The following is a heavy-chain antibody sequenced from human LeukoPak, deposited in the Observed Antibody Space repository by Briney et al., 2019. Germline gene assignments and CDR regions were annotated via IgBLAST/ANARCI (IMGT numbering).Heavy chain of an antibody. CDR1: GGSISSGSYY. Sequence: SETLSLTCTVSGGSISSGSYYWHWIRQPAGKGLEWIGRIYTSGSTNYNPSLKSRVTISVDTSKNQFSLKLSSVTAADTAVYYCARDREYQLYNWFDPWGQGTLVTVSS. CDR3: ARDREYQLYNWFDP. V-gene: IGHV4-61*02. J-gene: IGHJ5*02. CDR2: IYTSGST. D-gene: IGHD2-2*01.